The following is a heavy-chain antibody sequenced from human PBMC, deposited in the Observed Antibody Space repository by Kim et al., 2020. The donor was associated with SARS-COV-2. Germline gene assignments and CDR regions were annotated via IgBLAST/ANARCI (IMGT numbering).Heavy chain of an antibody. CDR1: GFTFSSYA. D-gene: IGHD6-19*01. J-gene: IGHJ4*02. CDR2: ISGSGGST. CDR3: AKAYSGGIAVAGRDY. Sequence: GGSLRLSCAASGFTFSSYAMSWVRQAPGKGLEWVSAISGSGGSTYYADSVKGRFTISRDNSKNTLYLQMNSLRAEDTAVYYCAKAYSGGIAVAGRDYWGQGTLVTVSS. V-gene: IGHV3-23*01.